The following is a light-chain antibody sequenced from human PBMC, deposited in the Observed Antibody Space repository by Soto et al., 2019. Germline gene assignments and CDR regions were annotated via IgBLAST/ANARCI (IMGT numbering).Light chain of an antibody. CDR1: QDIYNY. V-gene: IGKV1-27*01. J-gene: IGKJ1*01. CDR2: DAS. Sequence: DIQMTQSPPSLSASVGDRDTITCRASQDIYNYVAWYQQKPGKLPTLLIYDASTLQSGVPSRFSGSGYGTDFTLTISSLQPEDVATYYCQKHASEFGQGTKVDIK. CDR3: QKHASE.